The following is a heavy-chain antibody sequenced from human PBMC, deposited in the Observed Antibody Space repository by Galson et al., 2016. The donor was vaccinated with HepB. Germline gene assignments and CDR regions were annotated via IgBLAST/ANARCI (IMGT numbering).Heavy chain of an antibody. D-gene: IGHD4-23*01. CDR3: ARDLWRGGRIDY. CDR1: GFTFSSHW. Sequence: SLRLSCAASGFTFSSHWMHWVRQAPGKGLVWVSRINTDGSSTSCADSVKGRFTISRDNAKNTLYLQMNSLRAEDTAVYYCARDLWRGGRIDYWGQGTLVTVSS. V-gene: IGHV3-74*01. J-gene: IGHJ4*02. CDR2: INTDGSST.